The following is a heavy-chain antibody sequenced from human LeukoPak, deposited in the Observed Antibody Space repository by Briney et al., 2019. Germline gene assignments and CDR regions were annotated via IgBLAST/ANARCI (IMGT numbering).Heavy chain of an antibody. V-gene: IGHV1-24*01. CDR2: FDPEDGET. Sequence: ASVKVSCKVSGYTLTDLSMHWVRQAPGKGLEWMGGFDPEDGETIYAQKFQGRVTMTEDTSTDTAYMELSSLRSEDTAVYYCATAPRASNYYYGMDVSGKGTTLTVSS. CDR1: GYTLTDLS. CDR3: ATAPRASNYYYGMDV. J-gene: IGHJ6*04.